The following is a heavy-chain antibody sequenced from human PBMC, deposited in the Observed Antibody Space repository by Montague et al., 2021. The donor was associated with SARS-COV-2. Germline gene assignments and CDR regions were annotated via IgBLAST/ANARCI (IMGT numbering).Heavy chain of an antibody. V-gene: IGHV6-1*01. CDR3: TSGREGNYNVMDV. Sequence: CAISGDSVSSNSATWNWVRQSPSRGLEWLGRTYYRSKLYNDYAVSVRGRVTINPDTSKNQFSLQLNSVTPEDTAIYYCTSGREGNYNVMDVWGQGPTVTASS. J-gene: IGHJ6*02. CDR2: TYYRSKLYN. D-gene: IGHD1-1*01. CDR1: GDSVSSNSAT.